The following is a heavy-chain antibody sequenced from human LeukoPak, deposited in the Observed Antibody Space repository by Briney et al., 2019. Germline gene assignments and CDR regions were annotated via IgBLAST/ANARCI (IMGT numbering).Heavy chain of an antibody. Sequence: SETLSLTCAVYGGSFSDYYWSWIRQPPGRGLEWIGEINHSGSTTYNPSLKSRVTISVDTSNNQFSLKLSSVTAADTAMYFCARLYGSGLNKFDYWGQGTLVTVSS. CDR3: ARLYGSGLNKFDY. D-gene: IGHD3-10*01. CDR2: INHSGST. V-gene: IGHV4-34*01. CDR1: GGSFSDYY. J-gene: IGHJ4*02.